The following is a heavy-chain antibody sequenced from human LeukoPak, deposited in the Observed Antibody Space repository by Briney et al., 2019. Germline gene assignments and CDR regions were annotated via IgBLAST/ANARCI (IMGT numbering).Heavy chain of an antibody. CDR3: AGPLNGMDV. CDR1: GGSISSSSYY. CDR2: IYYSGST. V-gene: IGHV4-39*01. D-gene: IGHD3-9*01. J-gene: IGHJ6*02. Sequence: SETLSLTCTVSGGSISSSSYYWGWIRQPPEKGLEWIGSIYYSGSTYYNPSLKSRVTISVDTSKNQFSLKLSSVTAADTAVYYCAGPLNGMDVWGQGTTVTVSS.